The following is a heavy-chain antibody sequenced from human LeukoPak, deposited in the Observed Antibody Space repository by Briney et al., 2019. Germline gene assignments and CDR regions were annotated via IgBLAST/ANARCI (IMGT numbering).Heavy chain of an antibody. D-gene: IGHD1-26*01. CDR1: GYTFSSYY. J-gene: IGHJ4*02. V-gene: IGHV1-46*01. Sequence: ASVKVSCQAAGYTFSSYYMHWVRQAPGQGLEWMGIINPSGGSTNYAQKFQGRVTMTRDTSTSTVYMELSSLRSEDTAVYYCARAGAIVGRFDYWGQGTLVTVPS. CDR2: INPSGGST. CDR3: ARAGAIVGRFDY.